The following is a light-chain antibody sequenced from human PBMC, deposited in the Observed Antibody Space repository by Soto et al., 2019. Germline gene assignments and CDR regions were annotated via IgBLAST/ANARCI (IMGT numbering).Light chain of an antibody. J-gene: IGKJ1*01. Sequence: EIAVTQSPATLSVSPGERVTLSCRASQSVSSSFAWYQQRPGQAPRLLIYDISTRAAGISARFSGSGSGTQFSLTISSLQSEDFAVYYCQQYIDWPPRTVGRGTAVEIK. V-gene: IGKV3-15*01. CDR3: QQYIDWPPRT. CDR2: DIS. CDR1: QSVSSS.